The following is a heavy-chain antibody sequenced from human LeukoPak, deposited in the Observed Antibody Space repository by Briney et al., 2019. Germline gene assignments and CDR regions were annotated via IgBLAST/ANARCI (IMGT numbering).Heavy chain of an antibody. J-gene: IGHJ4*02. CDR2: IYHSGST. D-gene: IGHD6-19*01. V-gene: IGHV4-4*02. Sequence: SETLSPTCAVSGGSISSSDWWSWVRQPPGKGLEWIGEIYHSGSTNYNPSLKSRVTISVDKSRNQFSLKLTSVTAADTAVYYCAREIAVTGNFDYWGQGTLVTVSS. CDR3: AREIAVTGNFDY. CDR1: GGSISSSDW.